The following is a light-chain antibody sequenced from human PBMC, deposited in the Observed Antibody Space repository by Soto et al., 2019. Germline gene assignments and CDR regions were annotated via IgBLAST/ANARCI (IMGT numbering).Light chain of an antibody. Sequence: EIVMTQSPATLPVSPGERATLSCRASQSVSSSYLAWYQQKPGQAPRLLIHGASSRATGIPDRFSGSGSGTDFTLTISRLEPEDFAVYYCQQYGRPFGQGTKVDIK. CDR1: QSVSSSY. V-gene: IGKV3-20*01. J-gene: IGKJ1*01. CDR3: QQYGRP. CDR2: GAS.